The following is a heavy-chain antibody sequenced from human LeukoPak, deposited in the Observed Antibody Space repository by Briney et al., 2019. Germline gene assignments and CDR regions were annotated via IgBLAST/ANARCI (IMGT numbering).Heavy chain of an antibody. D-gene: IGHD6-19*01. Sequence: GWSVPLSCPASGFTFSSYSMNWVRQARGKGLEWVSSISSSSSYIYYADSVKGRFTISRDNAKNSLYLQMNSLRAEDTAVYYCAKVAGDYWGQGTLVTVSS. J-gene: IGHJ4*02. CDR3: AKVAGDY. V-gene: IGHV3-21*04. CDR2: ISSSSSYI. CDR1: GFTFSSYS.